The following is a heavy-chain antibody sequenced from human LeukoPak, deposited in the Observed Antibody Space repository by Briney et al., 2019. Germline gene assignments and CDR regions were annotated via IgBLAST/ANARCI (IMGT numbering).Heavy chain of an antibody. D-gene: IGHD2-21*02. CDR1: GFTFSRDW. Sequence: PGGSLRLSCAASGFTFSRDWIHWVRQVPGKGLVWVSRIDSDDGSTSYADSVKGRFTISRDNAKNSLYLQMNSLRAEDTAIYYCTRDFGSIVVVTAIVDWGQGTLVTVSS. J-gene: IGHJ4*02. CDR3: TRDFGSIVVVTAIVD. V-gene: IGHV3-74*01. CDR2: IDSDDGST.